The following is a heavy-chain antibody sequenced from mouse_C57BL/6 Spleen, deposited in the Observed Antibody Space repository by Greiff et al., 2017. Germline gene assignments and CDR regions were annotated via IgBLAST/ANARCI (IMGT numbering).Heavy chain of an antibody. D-gene: IGHD1-1*01. CDR3: ARQTTVDDY. V-gene: IGHV1-19*01. J-gene: IGHJ2*01. CDR1: GYTFTDYY. Sequence: SGPVLVKPGASVKMSCKASGYTFTDYYMNWVKQSHGKSLEWIGVINPYNGGTSYNQKFKGKATLTVDKSSSTAYMELNSLTSEDSAVYYCARQTTVDDYWGQGTTLTVSS. CDR2: INPYNGGT.